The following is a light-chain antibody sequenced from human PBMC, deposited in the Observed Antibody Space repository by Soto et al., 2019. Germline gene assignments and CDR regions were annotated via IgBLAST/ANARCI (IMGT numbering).Light chain of an antibody. CDR1: QSVSSN. CDR3: QQYNNWPLT. CDR2: GAS. V-gene: IGKV3-15*01. J-gene: IGKJ4*01. Sequence: ERVMTQSPGTLSVSPGERATLSCRASQSVSSNLAWYQQKPGQAPRLLIYGASSRATGIPARFSGSGSGTEFTLTISSLQSEDFAVYYCQQYNNWPLTFGGGTKVDNK.